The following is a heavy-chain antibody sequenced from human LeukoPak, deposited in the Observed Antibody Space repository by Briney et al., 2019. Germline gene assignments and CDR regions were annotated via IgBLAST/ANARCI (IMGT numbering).Heavy chain of an antibody. CDR3: AREYYDFWSGYTRDYYYYMDV. CDR2: IIPIFGTA. CDR1: GGTFSSYA. J-gene: IGHJ6*03. V-gene: IGHV1-69*13. D-gene: IGHD3-3*01. Sequence: SVKVSCKASGGTFSSYAISWVRQAPGQGLEWMGGIIPIFGTANYAQKFQGRVTITADESTSTAYMELSSLRSEDTAVYYCAREYYDFWSGYTRDYYYYMDVWGKGTTVTVSS.